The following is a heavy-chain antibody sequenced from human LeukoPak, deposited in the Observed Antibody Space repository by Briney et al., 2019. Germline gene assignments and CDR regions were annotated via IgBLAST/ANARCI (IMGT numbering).Heavy chain of an antibody. CDR2: IFGAGKNTT. CDR3: AKRNTMIRGGPSFDY. CDR1: GFSFSSYA. J-gene: IGHJ4*02. Sequence: PGGPLRLSCAASGFSFSSYAMNWVRQAPGKGPEWVSIIFGAGKNTTYYADSVKGRFTVSRDNSKNTLYLQMTNLRPEDTAKYYCAKRNTMIRGGPSFDYWGQGILVAVSS. D-gene: IGHD3-10*01. V-gene: IGHV3-23*03.